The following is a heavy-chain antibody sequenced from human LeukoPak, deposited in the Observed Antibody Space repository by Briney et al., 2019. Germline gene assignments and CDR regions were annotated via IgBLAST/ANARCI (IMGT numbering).Heavy chain of an antibody. Sequence: SETLSLTCTVSGGSIRSYYWSWIRQPPGKGLEWIGYIYYSGGTSYNPSLKSRVTISVDTSKNQFSLKLSSVTAADTAVYYCARVSGTPDGMDVWGQGTTVTVSS. CDR1: GGSIRSYY. D-gene: IGHD1-1*01. J-gene: IGHJ6*02. CDR3: ARVSGTPDGMDV. CDR2: IYYSGGT. V-gene: IGHV4-59*12.